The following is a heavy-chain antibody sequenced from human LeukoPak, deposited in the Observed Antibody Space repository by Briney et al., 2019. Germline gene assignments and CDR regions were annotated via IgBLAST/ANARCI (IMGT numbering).Heavy chain of an antibody. V-gene: IGHV3-21*01. Sequence: GGSLRLSCIASGFTFSDYSMNWVRQAPGKGLEWVSPISSRSRYICYADSVKGRFTISRDSGKKSLYLEMNSLRADDTAVYYCVRDLTTSSTAYLHHWGQGTLVTVSS. CDR2: ISSRSRYI. CDR3: VRDLTTSSTAYLHH. D-gene: IGHD6-6*01. J-gene: IGHJ1*01. CDR1: GFTFSDYS.